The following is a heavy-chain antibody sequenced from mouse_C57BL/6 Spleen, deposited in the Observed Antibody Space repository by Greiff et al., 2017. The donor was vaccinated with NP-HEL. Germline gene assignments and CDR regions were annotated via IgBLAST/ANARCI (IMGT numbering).Heavy chain of an antibody. CDR1: GFTFSSYT. J-gene: IGHJ2*01. D-gene: IGHD1-1*01. CDR3: ARPFYYGSSADYFDY. Sequence: VQLKQSGGGLVKPGGSLKLSCAASGFTFSSYTMSWVRQTPEKRLEWVATISGGGGNTYYPDSVKGRFTISRDNAKNTLYLQMSSLRSEDTALYYCARPFYYGSSADYFDYWGQGTTLTVSS. V-gene: IGHV5-9*01. CDR2: ISGGGGNT.